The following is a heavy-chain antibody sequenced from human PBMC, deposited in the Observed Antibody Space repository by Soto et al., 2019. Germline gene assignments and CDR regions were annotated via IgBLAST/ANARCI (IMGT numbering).Heavy chain of an antibody. CDR2: IWYDGSNK. D-gene: IGHD3-10*01. CDR3: ARDQLYGSGSYYFFDY. V-gene: IGHV3-33*01. CDR1: GFTFSSYG. J-gene: IGHJ4*02. Sequence: QVQLVESGGGVVQPGRSLRLSCAASGFTFSSYGMHWVRQAPGKGLEWVAVIWYDGSNKYYADSVKGRFTISRDNSKNTLYRQMNSLRAEDTAVYYCARDQLYGSGSYYFFDYWGQGTLVTVSS.